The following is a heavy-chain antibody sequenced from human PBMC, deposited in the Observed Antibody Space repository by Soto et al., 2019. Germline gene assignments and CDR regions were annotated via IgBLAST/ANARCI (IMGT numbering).Heavy chain of an antibody. CDR3: ARAWSATSSGRGIDH. V-gene: IGHV3-7*01. CDR2: ITQDGTGK. Sequence: EVQLVESGGGLVQPGASLRLTCAASGFSFSSYRFSWVRQAPGKGLEWVAYITQDGTGKYYVDSVKGRFTISRDNAKNSLVLQMNSLRAEDTAVYYCARAWSATSSGRGIDHWGQGALVTVSS. D-gene: IGHD3-3*01. CDR1: GFSFSSYR. J-gene: IGHJ4*02.